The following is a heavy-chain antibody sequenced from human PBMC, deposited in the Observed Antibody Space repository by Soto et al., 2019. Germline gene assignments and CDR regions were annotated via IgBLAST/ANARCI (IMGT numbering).Heavy chain of an antibody. V-gene: IGHV4-39*01. Sequence: QLQLQESGPGLVKPSETLSLTCTVSGASIRSSSYYWGWIRQPPGKGLEWIGSINYSGTIYYNPYLKSRVTIPVDTSKNQFSLKLTSVTAADTSVYYCARLGIAAAGTPYRWGQGTLVTVSS. CDR2: INYSGTI. D-gene: IGHD6-13*01. CDR1: GASIRSSSYY. J-gene: IGHJ4*02. CDR3: ARLGIAAAGTPYR.